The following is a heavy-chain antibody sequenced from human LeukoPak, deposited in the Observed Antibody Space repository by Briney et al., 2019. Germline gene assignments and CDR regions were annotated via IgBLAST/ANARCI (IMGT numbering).Heavy chain of an antibody. Sequence: SETLSLTCAVYGGSFSGYYWSWIRQPPGKGLEWIGEINHSGSTNYNPSLKSRVTISVDTSKNQFSLKLSSVTAADTAVYYCARLMIVVAPGAFDIWGQGTMVTVSS. D-gene: IGHD3-22*01. CDR1: GGSFSGYY. CDR3: ARLMIVVAPGAFDI. CDR2: INHSGST. J-gene: IGHJ3*02. V-gene: IGHV4-34*01.